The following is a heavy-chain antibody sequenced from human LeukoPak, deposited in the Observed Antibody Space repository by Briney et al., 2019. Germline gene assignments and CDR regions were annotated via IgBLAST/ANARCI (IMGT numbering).Heavy chain of an antibody. Sequence: PSQTLSLTCTVSGGSISSGDYDWSWIRQPPGKGLEWIAYMYYSGSTYYNPSRKSRVTMSADTSKNQLSLKLSSMTAADTAVYYCARPYYYDSRIDPWGQGILVTVSS. CDR2: MYYSGST. D-gene: IGHD3-22*01. V-gene: IGHV4-30-4*01. CDR3: ARPYYYDSRIDP. CDR1: GGSISSGDYD. J-gene: IGHJ5*02.